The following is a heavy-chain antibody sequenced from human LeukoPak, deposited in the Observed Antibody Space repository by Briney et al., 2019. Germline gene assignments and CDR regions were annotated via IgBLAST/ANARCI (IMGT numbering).Heavy chain of an antibody. J-gene: IGHJ4*02. V-gene: IGHV4-59*01. CDR3: ARAPTSWDGYLQFDY. D-gene: IGHD2-2*01. CDR1: GGSISSYY. Sequence: PSETLSLTCTVSGGSISSYYWSWIRQPPGKGLEWIGYIYYSGSTNYNPSLKSRVTISVDTSKNQFSLKLSSVTAADTAVYYCARAPTSWDGYLQFDYWGQGTLVTVSS. CDR2: IYYSGST.